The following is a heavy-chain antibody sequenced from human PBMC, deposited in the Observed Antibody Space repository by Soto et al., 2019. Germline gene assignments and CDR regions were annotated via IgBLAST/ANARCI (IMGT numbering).Heavy chain of an antibody. CDR3: ARGVDAGVDV. CDR2: MSPNSGAT. D-gene: IGHD1-1*01. J-gene: IGHJ6*02. CDR1: GYTFTTYD. V-gene: IGHV1-8*01. Sequence: QVQLVQSGAEVTKPGASVKVSCKASGYTFTTYDINWVRQATGQGLEWLGWMSPNSGATGYAQKFQGRVTMTRDTSRTTAYMELSNLRSEDTAMYYCARGVDAGVDVWGQGTTVTVSS.